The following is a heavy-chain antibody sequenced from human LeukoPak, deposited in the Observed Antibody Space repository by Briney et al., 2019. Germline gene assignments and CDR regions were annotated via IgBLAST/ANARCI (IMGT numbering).Heavy chain of an antibody. J-gene: IGHJ4*02. CDR2: IIPIFGTA. CDR3: ARSSDSSGYFHHDY. CDR1: GGTFSSYA. Sequence: SVKVSCKASGGTFSSYAISWVRQAPGQGLERMGGIIPIFGTANYAQKFQGRVTITADKSTSTAYMELSSLRSEDTAVYYCARSSDSSGYFHHDYWGQGTLVTVSS. D-gene: IGHD3-22*01. V-gene: IGHV1-69*06.